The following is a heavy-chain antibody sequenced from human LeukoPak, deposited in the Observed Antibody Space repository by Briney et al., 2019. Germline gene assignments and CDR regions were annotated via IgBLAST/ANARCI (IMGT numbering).Heavy chain of an antibody. CDR2: ISGSGRST. CDR1: GFTFRNYA. V-gene: IGHV3-23*01. Sequence: GGSLRLSCAASGFTFRNYAMNWVRQAPGKGLEWVSTISGSGRSTYYADSVKGRLTISRDNSKNTLYLQMKSLRAEDTAVYYCAPVHSNSWSFDYWGQGTLVTVSS. CDR3: APVHSNSWSFDY. D-gene: IGHD2/OR15-2a*01. J-gene: IGHJ4*02.